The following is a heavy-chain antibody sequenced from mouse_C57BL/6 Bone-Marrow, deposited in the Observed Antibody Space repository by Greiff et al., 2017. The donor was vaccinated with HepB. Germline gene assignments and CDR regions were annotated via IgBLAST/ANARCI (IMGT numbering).Heavy chain of an antibody. Sequence: VQLQQSGAELVRPGTSVKVSCKASGYAFTNYLIEWVKQRPGQGLEWIGVINPGSGDTNYNEKFKGKATLTADKSSSTAYMHLSSLTSEDSAVYFCARGGYYSNYVLHFDYWGQGTTLTVSS. V-gene: IGHV1-54*01. CDR1: GYAFTNYL. D-gene: IGHD2-5*01. CDR2: INPGSGDT. J-gene: IGHJ2*01. CDR3: ARGGYYSNYVLHFDY.